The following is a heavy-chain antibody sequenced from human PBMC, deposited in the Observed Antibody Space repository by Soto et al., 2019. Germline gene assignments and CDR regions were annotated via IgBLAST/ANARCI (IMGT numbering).Heavy chain of an antibody. Sequence: PGGSLRLSCAASGFTVSSNYMSWVRQAPGKGLEWVSVIYSGGSTYYADSVKGRFTISRDNSKNTLYLQMNSLRAEDTAVYYCASETHLLYYYYYGMDVWGQGTTVTVSS. CDR2: IYSGGST. V-gene: IGHV3-53*01. CDR3: ASETHLLYYYYYGMDV. J-gene: IGHJ6*02. CDR1: GFTVSSNY.